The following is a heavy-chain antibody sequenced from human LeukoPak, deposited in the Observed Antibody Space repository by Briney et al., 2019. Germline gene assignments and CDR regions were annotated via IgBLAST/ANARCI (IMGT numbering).Heavy chain of an antibody. CDR2: ISYDGSNK. Sequence: GGSLRLSCAASGFTFSSYGMHWVRQAPGKGLEWVAVISYDGSNKYYADSVKGRFTISRDNAKNTLYLQMNSLRAEDTAVYYCARDLARVGSDGDFDYWGQGTLVTVSS. J-gene: IGHJ4*02. D-gene: IGHD3-16*01. CDR3: ARDLARVGSDGDFDY. CDR1: GFTFSSYG. V-gene: IGHV3-30*03.